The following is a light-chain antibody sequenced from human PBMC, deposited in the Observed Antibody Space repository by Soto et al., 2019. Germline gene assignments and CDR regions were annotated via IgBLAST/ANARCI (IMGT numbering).Light chain of an antibody. J-gene: IGLJ1*01. Sequence: QSALTQPPSASGSPGQSVTISCTGTSSDVGGYNYVYWYQQHPGKAPKLMIYEVSTRPSGVPDRFSGSKSSNTASLTVSGLKAEDEADYYCRSYAGSNNYVFGTGTKRTVL. CDR1: SSDVGGYNY. CDR2: EVS. V-gene: IGLV2-8*01. CDR3: RSYAGSNNYV.